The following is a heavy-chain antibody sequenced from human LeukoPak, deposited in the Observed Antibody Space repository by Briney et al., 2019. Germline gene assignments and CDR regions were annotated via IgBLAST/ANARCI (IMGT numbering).Heavy chain of an antibody. Sequence: GGSLRLSCAASGFTFDDYGMSWVRQAPGKGLEWVSGINWNGGSTGYADSVKGRFPISRDNAKNSLYLQMNSLRAEDTALYYCARVRYSYGYASAFDIWGQGTMVTVSS. CDR1: GFTFDDYG. J-gene: IGHJ3*02. D-gene: IGHD5-18*01. CDR3: ARVRYSYGYASAFDI. V-gene: IGHV3-20*04. CDR2: INWNGGST.